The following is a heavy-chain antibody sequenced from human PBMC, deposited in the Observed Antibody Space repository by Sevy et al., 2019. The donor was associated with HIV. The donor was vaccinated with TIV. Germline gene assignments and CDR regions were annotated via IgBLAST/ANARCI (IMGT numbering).Heavy chain of an antibody. CDR1: GFTFSSYG. CDR2: ISSSGGRT. J-gene: IGHJ3*02. Sequence: GGSLRLSCAASGFTFSSYGMSWVRQAPGKGLEWVSPISSSGGRTYYADSVKGRFTISRDNSKNTLYLQMNSLRAEDTVVHYCAKEGLRPYDSSSYYAGPDAFHIWGQGTMVTV. CDR3: AKEGLRPYDSSSYYAGPDAFHI. D-gene: IGHD3-22*01. V-gene: IGHV3-23*01.